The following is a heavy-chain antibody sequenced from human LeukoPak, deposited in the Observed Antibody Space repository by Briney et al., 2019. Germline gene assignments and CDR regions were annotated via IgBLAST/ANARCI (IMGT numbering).Heavy chain of an antibody. CDR3: AREVLTQGFYSGYDSDRLYYFDY. J-gene: IGHJ4*02. CDR2: INPSGGST. D-gene: IGHD5-12*01. V-gene: IGHV1-46*01. CDR1: GYTFTSYY. Sequence: GASVKVSCKASGYTFTSYYMHWVRQAPGQGLEWMGIINPSGGSTSYAQKFQGRVTMTRDTSISTAYMELSRLRSDDTAVYYCAREVLTQGFYSGYDSDRLYYFDYWGQGTLVTVSS.